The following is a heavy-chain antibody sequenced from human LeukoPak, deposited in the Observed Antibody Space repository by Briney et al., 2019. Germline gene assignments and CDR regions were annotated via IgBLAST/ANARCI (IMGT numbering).Heavy chain of an antibody. CDR3: ARSRGYPYYFDY. Sequence: PGGSLRLSCAASGFTFSIYGMHWVRQAPGKGLEWVAVIWYDGSNKYYADSVKGRLTISRDNSKNTLYLQMNSLRAEDTAVYHCARSRGYPYYFDYWGQGTLVTVSS. V-gene: IGHV3-33*01. D-gene: IGHD3-22*01. CDR1: GFTFSIYG. J-gene: IGHJ4*02. CDR2: IWYDGSNK.